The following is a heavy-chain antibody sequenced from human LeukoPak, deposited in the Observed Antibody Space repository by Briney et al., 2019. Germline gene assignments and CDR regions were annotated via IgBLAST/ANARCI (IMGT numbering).Heavy chain of an antibody. Sequence: GGSLRLSCAASGFTFSSYAMSWVRQAPGKGLEWVSVIYSGGSTYYADSVKGRFTISRDNSKNTLYLQMNSLRAEDTAAYYCARAGYSSSWYGYYFDYWGQGTLVTVSS. CDR3: ARAGYSSSWYGYYFDY. J-gene: IGHJ4*02. V-gene: IGHV3-66*01. D-gene: IGHD6-13*01. CDR1: GFTFSSYA. CDR2: IYSGGST.